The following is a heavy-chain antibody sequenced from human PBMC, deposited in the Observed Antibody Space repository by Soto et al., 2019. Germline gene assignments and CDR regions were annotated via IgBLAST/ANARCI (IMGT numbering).Heavy chain of an antibody. CDR2: IWYDGSNK. V-gene: IGHV3-33*01. D-gene: IGHD4-17*01. Sequence: QTGGSLRLSCAASGFTFSSYGMHWVRQAPGKGLEWVAVIWYDGSNKYYADSVKGRFTISRDNSKNTLYLQMNSLRAEDTAVYYCARGIDYGDYVGWFDPWGQGTLVTVSS. CDR1: GFTFSSYG. CDR3: ARGIDYGDYVGWFDP. J-gene: IGHJ5*02.